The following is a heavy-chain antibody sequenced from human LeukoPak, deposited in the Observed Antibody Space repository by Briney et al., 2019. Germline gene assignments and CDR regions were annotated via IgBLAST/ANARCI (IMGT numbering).Heavy chain of an antibody. CDR2: INPSGGST. CDR1: AYTFTIYY. V-gene: IGHV1-46*01. CDR3: ARDTASSYSSSSLDY. J-gene: IGHJ4*02. Sequence: ASVTVSFTASAYTFTIYYMHWVRQAPGQGLEWMGIINPSGGSTSYSQKFQGRVTMTRDMSTSTVYMELGSLRSEDTAVYYCARDTASSYSSSSLDYWGQGTLVTVSS. D-gene: IGHD6-13*01.